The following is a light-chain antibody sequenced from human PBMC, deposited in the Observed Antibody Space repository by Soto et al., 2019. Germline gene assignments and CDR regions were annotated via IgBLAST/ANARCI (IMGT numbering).Light chain of an antibody. Sequence: QSVLTQPPSVSGAPGQRVTISCTGSSSNIGAGYDVHWYQQLPGTAPKLLIYGNSNRPSGVPDRFSGSKSGTSASLAITGLQAEDEADYYCQSYDSSLNGWVFGGGTKLPVL. J-gene: IGLJ2*01. V-gene: IGLV1-40*01. CDR2: GNS. CDR3: QSYDSSLNGWV. CDR1: SSNIGAGYD.